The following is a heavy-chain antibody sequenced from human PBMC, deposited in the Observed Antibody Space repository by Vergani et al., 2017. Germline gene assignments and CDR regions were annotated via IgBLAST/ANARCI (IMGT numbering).Heavy chain of an antibody. CDR3: AREVSVGGDYSYGMDV. Sequence: QVQLVQSGAEVKKPGASVKVSCKASGYTFTGYYMHWVRQAPGQGLEWMGWINPNSGGTNYAQKLQGRVTMTRDTSISTAYMELSRLGSDDTAVYYCAREVSVGGDYSYGMDVWGQGTTVTVSS. V-gene: IGHV1-2*02. J-gene: IGHJ6*02. CDR2: INPNSGGT. D-gene: IGHD1-26*01. CDR1: GYTFTGYY.